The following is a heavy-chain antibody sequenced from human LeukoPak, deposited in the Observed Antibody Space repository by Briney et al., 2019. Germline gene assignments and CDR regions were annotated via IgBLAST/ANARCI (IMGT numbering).Heavy chain of an antibody. D-gene: IGHD4-4*01. CDR2: INPSGGST. CDR1: GYTFTSYD. J-gene: IGHJ6*02. CDR3: ARDLYSNYPAPAYYYYGMDV. Sequence: GASVKVSCKASGYTFTSYDINWVRQATGQGLEWMGIINPSGGSTSYAQKFQGRVTMTRDTSTSTVYMELSSLRSEDTAVYYCARDLYSNYPAPAYYYYGMDVWGQGTTVTVSS. V-gene: IGHV1-46*01.